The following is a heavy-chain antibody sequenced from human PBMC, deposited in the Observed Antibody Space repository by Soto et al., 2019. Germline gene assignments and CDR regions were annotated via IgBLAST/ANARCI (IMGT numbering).Heavy chain of an antibody. CDR3: VRESSSGIYWYFDL. J-gene: IGHJ2*01. Sequence: QVQLQESGPGLVKPSQTLSLTCTVSGGSISSGDYYWSWIRQPPGKGLESFGYIYYTGSTYYNPSLKSRVSMSVDTSKNKFSLKLSSVTAADTAVYYCVRESSSGIYWYFDLWGRGTLVTVSS. CDR1: GGSISSGDYY. D-gene: IGHD3-22*01. V-gene: IGHV4-30-4*01. CDR2: IYYTGST.